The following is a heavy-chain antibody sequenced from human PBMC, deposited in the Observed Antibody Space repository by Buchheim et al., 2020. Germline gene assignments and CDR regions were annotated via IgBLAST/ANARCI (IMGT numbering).Heavy chain of an antibody. Sequence: QVQLVQSGAEVRKPGASVKVSCKASGYSFTTYNINWVRQAPGQGLEWMGWMNANTGKSDCAQKFQGRLVMTRNASISTAYMDLTSLDSEDTAVYYCAKGNTMMDLWGQGTL. CDR3: AKGNTMMDL. CDR2: MNANTGKS. V-gene: IGHV1-8*01. D-gene: IGHD3-22*01. CDR1: GYSFTTYN. J-gene: IGHJ4*02.